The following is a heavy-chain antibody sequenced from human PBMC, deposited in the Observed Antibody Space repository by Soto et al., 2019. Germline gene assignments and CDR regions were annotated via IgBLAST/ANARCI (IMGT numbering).Heavy chain of an antibody. CDR1: GLTFTNAW. CDR3: TTDLRWEFNFDS. V-gene: IGHV3-15*07. CDR2: LRGETDGETA. Sequence: EVQLVESGGGLVEPGESLRLSCVVSGLTFTNAWMNWVRQAPGKGLEWVGRLRGETDGETADYAAPLKGRFTISRDESRNTLYLQMKSLNTEDTAVYYCTTDLRWEFNFDSWGQGTLVTVSS. J-gene: IGHJ4*02. D-gene: IGHD1-26*01.